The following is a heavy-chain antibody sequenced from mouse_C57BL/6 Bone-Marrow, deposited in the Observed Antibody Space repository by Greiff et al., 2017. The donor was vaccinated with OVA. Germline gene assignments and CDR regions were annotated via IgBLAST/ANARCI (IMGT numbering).Heavy chain of an antibody. J-gene: IGHJ3*01. CDR1: GYTFTSYG. CDR2: IYPRSGNT. D-gene: IGHD1-1*01. CDR3: GGGRGLAWFAY. Sequence: VQLVESGAELARPGASVKLSCKASGYTFTSYGISWVKQRTGQGLEWIGEIYPRSGNTYYNEKFKGKATLTADKSSSTAYMELRSLTSEDSAVYFCGGGRGLAWFAYWGQGTLVTVSA. V-gene: IGHV1-81*01.